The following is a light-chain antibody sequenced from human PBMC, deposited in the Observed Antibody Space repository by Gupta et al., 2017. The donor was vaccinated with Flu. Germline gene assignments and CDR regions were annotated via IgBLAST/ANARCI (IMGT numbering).Light chain of an antibody. CDR1: QSVSSR. Sequence: VGDRVTITCRASQSVSSRLTWYQQKPGKAPKLLIYKASALESGVPSRFSSSGSGTEFTLTISSLQPDDFATYYCQQYDPYWTFGQGTKVEIK. J-gene: IGKJ1*01. CDR2: KAS. V-gene: IGKV1-5*03. CDR3: QQYDPYWT.